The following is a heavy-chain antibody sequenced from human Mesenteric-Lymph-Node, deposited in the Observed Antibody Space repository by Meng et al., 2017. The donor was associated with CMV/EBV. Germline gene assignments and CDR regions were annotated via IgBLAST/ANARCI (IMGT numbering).Heavy chain of an antibody. V-gene: IGHV1-69*05. J-gene: IGHJ4*02. CDR1: GGGFSTYG. Sequence: SGGGFSTYGVRWLRQAPGQGLEWMGEIIPIRGSTNYAQKFQDRVTINTDASTTTAYLQLSSLRSEDTAVYYCARVRFSSPLGRHSDYWGQGTLVTVSS. CDR3: ARVRFSSPLGRHSDY. D-gene: IGHD3-16*01. CDR2: IIPIRGST.